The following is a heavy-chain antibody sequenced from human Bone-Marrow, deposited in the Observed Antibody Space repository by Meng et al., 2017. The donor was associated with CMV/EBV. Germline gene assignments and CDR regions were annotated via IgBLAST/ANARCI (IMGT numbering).Heavy chain of an antibody. D-gene: IGHD6-6*01. CDR3: ARGTSYSSSLEYFQH. J-gene: IGHJ1*01. CDR1: GFTFSSYA. V-gene: IGHV3-23*01. Sequence: GESLKISCAASGFTFSSYAMSWVRQAPGKGLEWVSAISGSGGSTYYADSVKGRFTISRDNSKNTLYLQMNSLRAEDTALYYCARGTSYSSSLEYFQHWGQGTLVTVSS. CDR2: ISGSGGST.